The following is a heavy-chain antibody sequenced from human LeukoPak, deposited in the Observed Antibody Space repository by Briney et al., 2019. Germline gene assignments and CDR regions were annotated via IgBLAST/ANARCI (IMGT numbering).Heavy chain of an antibody. V-gene: IGHV3-7*01. J-gene: IGHJ4*02. Sequence: GGSLRLSCAASGFTFSSYWMSWVRQAPGRGLEWVANIKQDGSEKYYVDSVKGRFTISRDNAKNSLYLQMNSLRAEDTAVYYCTRVAGGTFYITDYFDYWGQGTLVSVSS. D-gene: IGHD1-26*01. CDR3: TRVAGGTFYITDYFDY. CDR1: GFTFSSYW. CDR2: IKQDGSEK.